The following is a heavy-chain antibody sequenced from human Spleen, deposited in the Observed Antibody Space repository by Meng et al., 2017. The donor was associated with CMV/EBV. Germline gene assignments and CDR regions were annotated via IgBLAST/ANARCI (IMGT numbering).Heavy chain of an antibody. CDR2: INHSGST. Sequence: VRLHQWGGGLLKPSETLSLTCAVYGGSFSGYYWSWIRQPPGKGLEWIGEINHSGSTNYNPSLKSRVTISVDTSKNQFSLKLTSVTAADTAVYFCARTNYGDYNWFDPWGQGTLVTVSS. J-gene: IGHJ5*02. D-gene: IGHD4-17*01. CDR1: GGSFSGYY. V-gene: IGHV4-34*01. CDR3: ARTNYGDYNWFDP.